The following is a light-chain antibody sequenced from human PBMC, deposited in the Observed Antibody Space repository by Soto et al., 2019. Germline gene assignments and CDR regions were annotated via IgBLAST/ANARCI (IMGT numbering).Light chain of an antibody. CDR3: QQYYNPPQT. J-gene: IGKJ1*01. CDR2: WAS. Sequence: DIVMTQSPDSLAVSLGERATINCKSSQSLLYSSNNKNYLAWYQQKPGQPPKLLIYWASTRESGVPDRFSGSGSGTDFTLTISSLQAEDVAVYHCQQYYNPPQTFGQGTKVEIK. V-gene: IGKV4-1*01. CDR1: QSLLYSSNNKNY.